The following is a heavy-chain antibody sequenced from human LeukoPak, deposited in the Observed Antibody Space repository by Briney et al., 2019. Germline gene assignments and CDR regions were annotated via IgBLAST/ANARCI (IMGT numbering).Heavy chain of an antibody. CDR3: ARVAKYYYGSETYYFFEH. V-gene: IGHV3-48*03. Sequence: GGSLRLSCAASGFTFSSYEMNWVRQAPGKGLEWVSYISSSDSTIYYADSVKGRFTISRDNAKNSLYLQMNSLRVEDTAVYYCARVAKYYYGSETYYFFEHWGQGTPVTASS. CDR1: GFTFSSYE. CDR2: ISSSDSTI. J-gene: IGHJ4*02. D-gene: IGHD3-10*01.